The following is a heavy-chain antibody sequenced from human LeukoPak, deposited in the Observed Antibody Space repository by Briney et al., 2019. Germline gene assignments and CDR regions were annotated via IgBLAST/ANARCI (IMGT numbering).Heavy chain of an antibody. V-gene: IGHV3-7*01. CDR2: IKQDGSEK. CDR1: GFTFSSYD. D-gene: IGHD2-21*01. J-gene: IGHJ6*02. Sequence: GGSLRLSCAASGFTFSSYDMHWVRQVPGKGLEWVANIKQDGSEKYSVDSVKGRFTISRDNAKNSLYLQMNNLRAEDTAVYYCARYCGGDCFGMDVWGQGTTVTVSS. CDR3: ARYCGGDCFGMDV.